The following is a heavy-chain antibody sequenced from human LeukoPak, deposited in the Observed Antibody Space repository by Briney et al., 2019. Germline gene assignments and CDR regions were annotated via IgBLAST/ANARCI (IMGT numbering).Heavy chain of an antibody. CDR1: GYSISSGYY. Sequence: KPSETLSLTCTVSGYSISSGYYWGWIRQPPYKGLEWIGSIYHSGSTYYNPSLKSRVTISVDTSKNQFSLKLSSVTAADTAVYYCARMAMMNIYWFDPWGQGTLVTVSS. J-gene: IGHJ5*02. V-gene: IGHV4-38-2*02. CDR2: IYHSGST. CDR3: ARMAMMNIYWFDP. D-gene: IGHD5-12*01.